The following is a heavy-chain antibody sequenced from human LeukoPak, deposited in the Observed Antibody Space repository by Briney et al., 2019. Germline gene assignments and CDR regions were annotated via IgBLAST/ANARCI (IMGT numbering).Heavy chain of an antibody. V-gene: IGHV4-4*07. CDR2: IYTSGST. CDR3: ARARLHHNYGSGTSFDY. Sequence: SETLSLTCTVSGGSISSYYWSWIRQPAGKGLEWIGRIYTSGSTNYNPSLKSRVTMSVDTSKNQFSLQLNSVTPEDTAVYYCARARLHHNYGSGTSFDYWGQGTLVTVSS. D-gene: IGHD3-10*01. J-gene: IGHJ4*02. CDR1: GGSISSYY.